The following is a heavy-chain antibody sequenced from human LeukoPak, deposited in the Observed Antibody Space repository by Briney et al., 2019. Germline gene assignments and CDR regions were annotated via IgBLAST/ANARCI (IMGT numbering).Heavy chain of an antibody. CDR1: GNSISNTYY. J-gene: IGHJ4*02. Sequence: SETLSLTCAVSGNSISNTYYWGWIRQPPGKELEWIGSIYNSGSTHYNPSLKSRVTISVDTSKNQFSLKLGSVTAADTAVYYCARNSSGNYFDYWGKGTLVTVSS. V-gene: IGHV4-38-2*01. CDR2: IYNSGST. CDR3: ARNSSGNYFDY. D-gene: IGHD1-26*01.